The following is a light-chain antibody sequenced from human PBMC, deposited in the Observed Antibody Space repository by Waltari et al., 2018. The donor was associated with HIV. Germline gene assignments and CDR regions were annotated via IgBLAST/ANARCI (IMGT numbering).Light chain of an antibody. CDR3: AVLDDTLGGGV. CDR1: TAHIGATF. V-gene: IGLV1-47*01. J-gene: IGLJ2*01. CDR2: RDN. Sequence: QSVLTQPPSASGTPGQKVTISCSGGTAHIGATFVFWFQQFPGTAPKLLIYRDNLRHSGVPARFSGSKSGTSASLTISGLRSDDEAHYFCAVLDDTLGGGVFGGGTKLTVL.